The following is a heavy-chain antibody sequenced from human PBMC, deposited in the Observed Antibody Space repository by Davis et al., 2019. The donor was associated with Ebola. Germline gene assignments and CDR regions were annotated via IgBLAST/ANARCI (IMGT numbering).Heavy chain of an antibody. CDR1: GFIFSSYW. J-gene: IGHJ6*02. CDR3: ARPQGRFLEWLVYYGMDV. CDR2: IKQDGSEK. Sequence: GGSLRLSCAASGFIFSSYWMSWVRQAPGKGLEWVANIKQDGSEKYYVDSVKGRFTISRDNAKNSLYLQMNSLKAEDTAVYYCARPQGRFLEWLVYYGMDVWGQGTTVTVSS. V-gene: IGHV3-7*03. D-gene: IGHD3-3*01.